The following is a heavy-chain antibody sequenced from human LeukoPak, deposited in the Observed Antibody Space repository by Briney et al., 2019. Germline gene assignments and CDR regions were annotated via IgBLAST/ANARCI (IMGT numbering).Heavy chain of an antibody. CDR1: GFTFSSYW. CDR3: ARAMVRGIPKPYFYGMDV. CDR2: ITQDGSEK. Sequence: GGSLRLSCVASGFTFSSYWMSWVRQAPGKGLEWVANITQDGSEKYYVDSVKGRFTISRDNAKNSLYLQMNSLRAEDTAVYYCARAMVRGIPKPYFYGMDVWGQGTTVTVSS. J-gene: IGHJ6*02. D-gene: IGHD3-10*01. V-gene: IGHV3-7*01.